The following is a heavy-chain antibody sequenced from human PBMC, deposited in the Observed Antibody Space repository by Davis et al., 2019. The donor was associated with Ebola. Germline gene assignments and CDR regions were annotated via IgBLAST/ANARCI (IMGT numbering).Heavy chain of an antibody. V-gene: IGHV3-48*02. CDR1: GFTFSSYS. J-gene: IGHJ4*02. CDR2: ITSDGTST. CDR3: ARPGRSTSPGY. Sequence: GESLKTPCAASGFTFSSYSMNWVRQAPGKGLEWISDITSDGTSTSYADSVKGRFTISRDNANNLLYLQMNSLRDEDTAVYYCARPGRSTSPGYWGQGTLVTVSS. D-gene: IGHD6-13*01.